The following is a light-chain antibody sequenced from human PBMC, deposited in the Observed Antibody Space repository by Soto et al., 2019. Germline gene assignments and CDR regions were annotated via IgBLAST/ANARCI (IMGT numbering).Light chain of an antibody. J-gene: IGLJ1*01. CDR3: CSYTSRATYV. Sequence: QSALTQPASVSGSPGQSITISCTGTHRDVGGYNYVSWYQQHPGKAPKLMIHAVSNRPSGISSRFSGSKSGNTASLTIYGLQSEDEADYFCCSYTSRATYVFGIGTKVTVL. V-gene: IGLV2-14*01. CDR1: HRDVGGYNY. CDR2: AVS.